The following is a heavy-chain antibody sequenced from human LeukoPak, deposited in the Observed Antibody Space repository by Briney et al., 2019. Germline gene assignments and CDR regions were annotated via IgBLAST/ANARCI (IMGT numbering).Heavy chain of an antibody. CDR1: GGSFSGYY. J-gene: IGHJ4*02. CDR2: INHSGST. CDR3: ARHRTTVVTPYDY. V-gene: IGHV4-34*01. Sequence: PSETLSLTCAVYGGSFSGYYWSWIRQPPGKGLEWIGEINHSGSTNYNPSLKSRVTISVDTSKNQFSLKLSSVTAADTAVYYCARHRTTVVTPYDYWGQGTLVTVSS. D-gene: IGHD4-23*01.